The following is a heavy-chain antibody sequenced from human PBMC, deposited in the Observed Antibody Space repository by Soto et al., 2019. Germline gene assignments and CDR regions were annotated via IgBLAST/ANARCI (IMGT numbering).Heavy chain of an antibody. D-gene: IGHD6-13*01. V-gene: IGHV4-4*02. CDR3: ARHVGVPGTRGFDY. Sequence: QVHLQESGPGLVEPSETMSLTCAVSGVSVSETYWWSWVRQPPGKGLEWIGEISHRGTPHYNASLWSRVSMSTDTSRNQLSLTLMSVTAADSASYFCARHVGVPGTRGFDYWGQGTLVTVSS. CDR1: GVSVSETYW. CDR2: ISHRGTP. J-gene: IGHJ4*02.